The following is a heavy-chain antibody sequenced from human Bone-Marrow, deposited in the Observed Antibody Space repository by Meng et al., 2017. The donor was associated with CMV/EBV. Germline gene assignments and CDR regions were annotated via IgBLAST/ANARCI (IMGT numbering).Heavy chain of an antibody. CDR1: GFTFDDYA. V-gene: IGHV3-9*01. CDR2: ISWNSGSM. CDR3: ARDLEAYDFWSGYNYYYYGMDV. J-gene: IGHJ6*02. D-gene: IGHD3-3*01. Sequence: SLKISCAASGFTFDDYAMHWVRQAPGKGLEWVSGISWNSGSMGYADSVKGRFTISRDNAKNSLYVQMNSLRAEDTAVYYCARDLEAYDFWSGYNYYYYGMDVWGQGTTVTVSS.